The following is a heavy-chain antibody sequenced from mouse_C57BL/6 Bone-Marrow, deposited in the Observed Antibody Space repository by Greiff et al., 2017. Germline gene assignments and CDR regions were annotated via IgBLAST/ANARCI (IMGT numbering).Heavy chain of an antibody. CDR3: ARYYGSSLDY. J-gene: IGHJ2*01. V-gene: IGHV1-50*01. CDR2: IDPSDSYT. D-gene: IGHD1-1*01. CDR1: GYTFTSYW. Sequence: QVQLQQPGAELVKPGASVKLSCKASGYTFTSYWMQWVKQRPGQGLEWIGEIDPSDSYTNYNQKFKGKATLTVDTSSTTAYMQLSSLTSEDSAVYYCARYYGSSLDYWGQGTTLTVSS.